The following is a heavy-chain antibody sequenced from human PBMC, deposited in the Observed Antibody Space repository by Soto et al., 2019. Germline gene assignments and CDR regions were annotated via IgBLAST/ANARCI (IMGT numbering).Heavy chain of an antibody. CDR3: ARVGYGSGSYYSLPLYYYYGMDV. Sequence: QVQLVESGGGVVQPGRSLRLSCAASGFTFSSYAMHWVRQAPGKGLEWVAVISYDGSNKYYADSVKGRFTISRDNSKNTLYLQMNSLRAEDTAVYYCARVGYGSGSYYSLPLYYYYGMDVWGQGTTVTVSS. V-gene: IGHV3-30-3*01. CDR1: GFTFSSYA. J-gene: IGHJ6*02. D-gene: IGHD3-10*01. CDR2: ISYDGSNK.